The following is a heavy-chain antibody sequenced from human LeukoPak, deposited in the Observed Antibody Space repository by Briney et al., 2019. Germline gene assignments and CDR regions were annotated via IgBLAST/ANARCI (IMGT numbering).Heavy chain of an antibody. CDR2: INHSGST. J-gene: IGHJ4*02. Sequence: SETLSLTCAVCGGSFSGYYWSWIRQPPGKGPECIGEINHSGSTNYNPSLMSRVTISVDTSKNQFSLKLSSVTAADTAVYYCARGRGYCSSTSCYKGVIDYWGQGTLVTVSS. V-gene: IGHV4-34*01. CDR3: ARGRGYCSSTSCYKGVIDY. CDR1: GGSFSGYY. D-gene: IGHD2-2*02.